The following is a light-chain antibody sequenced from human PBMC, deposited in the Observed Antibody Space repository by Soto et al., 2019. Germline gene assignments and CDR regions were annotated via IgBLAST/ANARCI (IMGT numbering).Light chain of an antibody. CDR3: QQRSNSIT. Sequence: EIVLTQSPGTLSLSPVERATLSCRASQSVSSSYLAWYQQKPGQAPRLLIYGASSRATGIPDRFSGSGSGTDFTLTISSLEPEDFAVYYCQQRSNSITFGQGTRLEIK. J-gene: IGKJ5*01. CDR2: GAS. V-gene: IGKV3D-20*02. CDR1: QSVSSSY.